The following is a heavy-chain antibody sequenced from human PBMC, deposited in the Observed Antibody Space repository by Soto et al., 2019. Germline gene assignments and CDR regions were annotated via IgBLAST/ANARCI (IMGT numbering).Heavy chain of an antibody. V-gene: IGHV1-69*12. CDR3: ARPTSGNFYFDQ. J-gene: IGHJ4*02. CDR2: IIPLFRTA. D-gene: IGHD1-7*01. Sequence: QVQLVQSGAEVKKPGSSVKVSCKASGGTFTTLALCWLRQAPGQGLEWMGGIIPLFRTANYAQKFQGRVTITADDSTSTGYMELSSLRSDDTAVYYGARPTSGNFYFDQWGQGTLVTVSS. CDR1: GGTFTTLA.